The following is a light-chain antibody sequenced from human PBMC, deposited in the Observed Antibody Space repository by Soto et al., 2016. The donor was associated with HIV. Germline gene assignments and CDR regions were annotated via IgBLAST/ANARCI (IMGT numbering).Light chain of an antibody. CDR1: QTIRND. J-gene: IGKJ1*01. Sequence: DIQMTQSPSSLSASVGDRVTITCRASQTIRNDLDWYQQKPGKAPKRLIYAASSLQSGVPSRFSGSGSGTEFTLTISSLQPEDFATFYXLQHHGYPRTFGQGTRVDVK. CDR2: AAS. CDR3: LQHHGYPRT. V-gene: IGKV1-17*01.